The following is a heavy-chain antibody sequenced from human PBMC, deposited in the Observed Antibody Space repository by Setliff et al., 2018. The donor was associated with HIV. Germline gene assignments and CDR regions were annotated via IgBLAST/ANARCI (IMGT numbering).Heavy chain of an antibody. Sequence: GGSLRLSCAASGFTFTNAWMSWVRQAPGKGLEWVGRIQSKTDGESTDYAAPVKGRFIISRDYSENTLFLQMNDLKIEDTGVYYCATDRRLLAGGSYPFDTWGQGTLVTVSS. D-gene: IGHD1-26*01. V-gene: IGHV3-15*01. CDR2: IQSKTDGEST. CDR1: GFTFTNAW. J-gene: IGHJ4*02. CDR3: ATDRRLLAGGSYPFDT.